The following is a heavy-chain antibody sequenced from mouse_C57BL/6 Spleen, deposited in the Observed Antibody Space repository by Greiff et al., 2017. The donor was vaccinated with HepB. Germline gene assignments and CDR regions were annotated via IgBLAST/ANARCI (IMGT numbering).Heavy chain of an antibody. J-gene: IGHJ1*03. V-gene: IGHV1-53*01. CDR2: INPSNGGT. D-gene: IGHD4-1*01. CDR3: ARPVLTYYWYFDV. CDR1: GYTFTIYW. Sequence: QVQLQQPGTDLVKPGASVKLSCKASGYTFTIYWMHWVKQRPGQGLEWIGDINPSNGGTNYNEKFKSKATLTVDKSSSTAYMQLSSLTSEDSAVYYRARPVLTYYWYFDVWGTGTTVTVSS.